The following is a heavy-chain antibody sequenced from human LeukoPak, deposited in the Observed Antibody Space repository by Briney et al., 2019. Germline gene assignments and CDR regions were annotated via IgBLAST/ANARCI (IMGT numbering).Heavy chain of an antibody. CDR3: TTDLPSLGAGGFDY. CDR1: GFTFTTYG. D-gene: IGHD3-16*01. J-gene: IGHJ4*02. CDR2: IKSKPGGGTT. Sequence: PGGSLRLSCAASGFTFTTYGLHWVRQAPGKGLEWVGLIKSKPGGGTTHYAAPVKGRFTISRDDSKNTLYLQMNSLKTEDTAMYYCTTDLPSLGAGGFDYWGQGTLVTVSS. V-gene: IGHV3-15*01.